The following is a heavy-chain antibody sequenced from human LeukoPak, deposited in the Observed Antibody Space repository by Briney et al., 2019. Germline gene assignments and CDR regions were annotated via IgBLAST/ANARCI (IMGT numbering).Heavy chain of an antibody. D-gene: IGHD4-23*01. Sequence: GGSLRLSCAAPGFIVSTNYMSWVRQAPGKGPEWVSVIYGGGTTFYADSVKGRFTISRDNSKSTLYLQMNSLRGDDTAVYYCARGDYGGDYFDYWGQGTLVTVSS. J-gene: IGHJ4*02. CDR1: GFIVSTNY. CDR2: IYGGGTT. V-gene: IGHV3-53*01. CDR3: ARGDYGGDYFDY.